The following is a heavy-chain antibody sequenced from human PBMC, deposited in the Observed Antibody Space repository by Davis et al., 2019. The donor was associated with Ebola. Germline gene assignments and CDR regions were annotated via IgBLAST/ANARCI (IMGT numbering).Heavy chain of an antibody. V-gene: IGHV3-23*01. CDR1: GFIFSSYA. D-gene: IGHD4-17*01. Sequence: GESLKISCAASGFIFSSYAVSWVRQAPGKGLEWVSSISVRSITYHADSAKGRFTISRDNSKNTLYLQMNSLGAEDTAVYYCAKVHPPTTVTTGWFDPWGQGTLVTVSS. CDR3: AKVHPPTTVTTGWFDP. CDR2: ISVRSIT. J-gene: IGHJ5*02.